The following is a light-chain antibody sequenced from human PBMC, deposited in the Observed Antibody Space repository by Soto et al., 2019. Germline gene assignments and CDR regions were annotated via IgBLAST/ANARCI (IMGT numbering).Light chain of an antibody. V-gene: IGKV1-5*03. CDR2: KAS. CDR1: QTISSW. CDR3: QKYNSWPLT. Sequence: DILMTQSPSTLSASVGDRVTITCRASQTISSWVAWYQQKPGRAPKPLIYKASSLETGVPSRFSGSGSGTEFTLTISGLQPDDFASYYCQKYNSWPLTFGGGTKVEIK. J-gene: IGKJ4*01.